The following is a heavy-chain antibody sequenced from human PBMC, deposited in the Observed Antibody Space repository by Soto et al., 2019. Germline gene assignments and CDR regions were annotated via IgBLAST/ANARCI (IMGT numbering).Heavy chain of an antibody. Sequence: QVQLQESGPGLVKPSETLSLTCTVSGGSISSYYWSWIRQPPGKGLEWIGYIYYSGSTNYNPSLKSRVTISVDTSKNQFSLKLSSVTAADTAVYYCASNLGLYYYDSSGDGAFDIWGQGTMVTVSS. J-gene: IGHJ3*02. V-gene: IGHV4-59*01. CDR2: IYYSGST. D-gene: IGHD3-22*01. CDR1: GGSISSYY. CDR3: ASNLGLYYYDSSGDGAFDI.